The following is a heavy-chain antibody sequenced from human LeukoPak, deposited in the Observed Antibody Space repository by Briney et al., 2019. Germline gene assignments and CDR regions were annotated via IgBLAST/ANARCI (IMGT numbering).Heavy chain of an antibody. D-gene: IGHD6-19*01. Sequence: GASVKVSCKASGYTFTSYAISWVRQAPGQGLEWMGGITPIFGTANYAQKFQGRVTITADESTSTAYMELSSLRSEDTAVYYCARAGTGYSSGWYFDYWGQGTLVTVSS. CDR1: GYTFTSYA. V-gene: IGHV1-69*13. CDR2: ITPIFGTA. J-gene: IGHJ4*02. CDR3: ARAGTGYSSGWYFDY.